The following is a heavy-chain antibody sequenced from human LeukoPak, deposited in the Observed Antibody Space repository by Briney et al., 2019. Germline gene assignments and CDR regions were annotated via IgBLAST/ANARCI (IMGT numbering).Heavy chain of an antibody. CDR3: ARFYSNYQPADY. J-gene: IGHJ4*02. CDR2: ISGYNGNT. Sequence: VSVKVSCKASGYTFTSYGISWVRQAPGQGLEWMGWISGYNGNTNYAQKLQGRVTMTTDTSTSTAYMELRSLRSDDTAVYYCARFYSNYQPADYWGQGTLVTVSS. V-gene: IGHV1-18*01. CDR1: GYTFTSYG. D-gene: IGHD4-11*01.